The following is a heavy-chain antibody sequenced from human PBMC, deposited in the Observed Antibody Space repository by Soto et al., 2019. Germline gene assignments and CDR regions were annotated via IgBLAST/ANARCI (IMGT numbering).Heavy chain of an antibody. D-gene: IGHD2-21*02. Sequence: SETLSLTCIVSGESISSSSYYWGWIRQPPGKGLEWIGSIYYSGRTYYNPSFKSRVTVSIDTSKNQFSLKLSSVTATDTAVYYCARQRTTVVTQAYFDHWGQGALVTVSS. J-gene: IGHJ4*02. CDR3: ARQRTTVVTQAYFDH. CDR1: GESISSSSYY. V-gene: IGHV4-39*01. CDR2: IYYSGRT.